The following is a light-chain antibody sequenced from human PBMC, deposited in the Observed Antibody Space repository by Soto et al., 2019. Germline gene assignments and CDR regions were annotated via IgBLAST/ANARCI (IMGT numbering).Light chain of an antibody. J-gene: IGKJ5*01. Sequence: DIVMTQSPLSLPVTPGEPASISCWSSQSLLHSNGYNYLDWYLQKPGQSPQLLIYLGSNRASGVPDRFSGSGSGTDFTLKISRVEAEDVGVYYCMQALQTPATFGQGTRLEIK. CDR3: MQALQTPAT. V-gene: IGKV2-28*01. CDR2: LGS. CDR1: QSLLHSNGYNY.